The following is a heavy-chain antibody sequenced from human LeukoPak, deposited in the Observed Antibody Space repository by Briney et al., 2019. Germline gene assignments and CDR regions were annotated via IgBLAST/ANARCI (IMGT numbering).Heavy chain of an antibody. CDR1: GFSFSIYF. D-gene: IGHD3-16*01. CDR3: GGGGDFDY. J-gene: IGHJ4*02. CDR2: ISRTSVYI. V-gene: IGHV3-21*01. Sequence: PGGSLRLSCAASGFSFSIYFMNWVRQAPGKGLEWVSSISRTSVYIHYADSVRGRFAISRDNAKNSVYLQMNSLRAEDTAVYFCGGGGDFDYWGQGILVTVSA.